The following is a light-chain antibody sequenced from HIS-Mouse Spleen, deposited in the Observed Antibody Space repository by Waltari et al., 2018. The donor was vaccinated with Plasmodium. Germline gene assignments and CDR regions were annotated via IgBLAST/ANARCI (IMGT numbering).Light chain of an antibody. J-gene: IGLJ2*01. Sequence: QSALTQPPPASGSPGQPVTISSPGTSSDVGGYNYVSWYQQHPGKAPKLMIYEVIKWPSGVPDRFSGSKSGNTASLTVSGLQAEDEADYYCSSYAGSNNLVFGGGTKLTVL. V-gene: IGLV2-8*01. CDR3: SSYAGSNNLV. CDR2: EVI. CDR1: SSDVGGYNY.